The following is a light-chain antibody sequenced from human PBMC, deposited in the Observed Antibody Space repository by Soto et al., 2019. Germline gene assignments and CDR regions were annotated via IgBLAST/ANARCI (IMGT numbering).Light chain of an antibody. CDR2: GAS. J-gene: IGKJ1*01. Sequence: EIVLTQSPGTLSLSPGERATLSCRASQSVSSSFLAWYQQKPGQAPRLLIYGASSRATGIPDRFSGSGSGTAFTLTISRLEPEDFAVYYCQQYGSSRPWTFGQGTKVEIK. CDR3: QQYGSSRPWT. CDR1: QSVSSSF. V-gene: IGKV3-20*01.